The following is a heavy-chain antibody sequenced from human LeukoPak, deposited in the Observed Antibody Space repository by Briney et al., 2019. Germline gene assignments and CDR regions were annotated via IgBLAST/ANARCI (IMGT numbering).Heavy chain of an antibody. CDR1: GFTFSNYG. Sequence: PGGSLRLSCAASGFTFSNYGMHWVRQAPGKGLEWVAFIQYDGSDKFYADSVKGRFTISRDNAKNSLYLQMNSLRAEDTAVYYCARFRLSAAGFPYWGQGTLVTVSS. J-gene: IGHJ4*02. V-gene: IGHV3-30*02. CDR3: ARFRLSAAGFPY. CDR2: IQYDGSDK. D-gene: IGHD6-25*01.